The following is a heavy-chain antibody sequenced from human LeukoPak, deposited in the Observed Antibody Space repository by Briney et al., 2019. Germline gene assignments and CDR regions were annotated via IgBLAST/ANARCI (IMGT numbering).Heavy chain of an antibody. CDR1: GFTFSSYG. V-gene: IGHV3-30*02. D-gene: IGHD7-27*01. Sequence: PGGSLRLSCAASGFTFSSYGMHWVRQAPGKGLEWVAFIRYDGSNKYYADSVKGRLTISRDNSKNTLYLQMNSLRTEDTALYYCAKDFNWACDYWGQGTLVTVSS. J-gene: IGHJ4*02. CDR2: IRYDGSNK. CDR3: AKDFNWACDY.